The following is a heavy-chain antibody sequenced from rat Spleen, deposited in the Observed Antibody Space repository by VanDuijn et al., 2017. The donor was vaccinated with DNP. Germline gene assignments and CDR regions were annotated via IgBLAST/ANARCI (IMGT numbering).Heavy chain of an antibody. J-gene: IGHJ1*01. V-gene: IGHV5-20*01. D-gene: IGHD4-4*01. CDR1: GFTFSDYY. CDR2: IDYDGGNT. Sequence: EVQLVESGGGLVQPGRSLKLSCAASGFTFSDYYMAWVRQTPTKGLEWVTYIDYDGGNTYYRDSVKGRFAISRDNAKSTLYLQMNSLRSEDTATYFCARGSGTYYWYFDFWGPGTMVTVSS. CDR3: ARGSGTYYWYFDF.